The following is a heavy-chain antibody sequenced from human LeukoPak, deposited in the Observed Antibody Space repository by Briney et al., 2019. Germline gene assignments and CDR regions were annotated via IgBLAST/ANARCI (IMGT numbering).Heavy chain of an antibody. Sequence: ASVKVSCKASGYTFTSYGISWVRQAPGQGLEWMGWISAYNGNTNYTQKLQGRVTMTTDTSTSTAYMELRSLRSDDTAVYYCARDRAYSGYGIVFDYWGQGTLVTVSS. D-gene: IGHD5-12*01. CDR1: GYTFTSYG. CDR3: ARDRAYSGYGIVFDY. J-gene: IGHJ4*02. V-gene: IGHV1-18*01. CDR2: ISAYNGNT.